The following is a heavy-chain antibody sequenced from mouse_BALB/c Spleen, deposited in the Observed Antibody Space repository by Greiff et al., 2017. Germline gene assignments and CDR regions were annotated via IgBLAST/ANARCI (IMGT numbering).Heavy chain of an antibody. Sequence: DVMLVESGGGLVKPGGSLKLSCAASGFTFSSYTMSWVRQTPEKRLEWVATISSGGSYTYYPDSVKGRFTISRDNAKNTLYLQMSSLKSEDTAMYYCTRYYYGSSPSYWYFDVWGAGTTVTVSS. D-gene: IGHD1-1*01. V-gene: IGHV5-6-4*01. CDR1: GFTFSSYT. CDR3: TRYYYGSSPSYWYFDV. CDR2: ISSGGSYT. J-gene: IGHJ1*01.